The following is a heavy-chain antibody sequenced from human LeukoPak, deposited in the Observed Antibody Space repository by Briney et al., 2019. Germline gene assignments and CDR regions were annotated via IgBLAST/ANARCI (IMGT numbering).Heavy chain of an antibody. CDR1: GFTFSSYW. CDR3: ARNYPVPYYFDY. Sequence: GGSLRLSCEASGFTFSSYWMSWVRQAPGKGLEWVANIKQDGSEKYYVDSVKGRFTISRDNAKNSLYLQMNSLRAEDTAVYYCARNYPVPYYFDYWGQGTLVTVSS. V-gene: IGHV3-7*01. CDR2: IKQDGSEK. J-gene: IGHJ4*02. D-gene: IGHD2-2*01.